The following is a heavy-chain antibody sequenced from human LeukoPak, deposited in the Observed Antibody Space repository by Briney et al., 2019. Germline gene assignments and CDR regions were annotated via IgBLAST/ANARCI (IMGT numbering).Heavy chain of an antibody. CDR3: ARGGRFGELSSSL. Sequence: GGSLRLSCAASGFTLSSYWMHWVRQAPGKGLAWVSRINTDGSSTSNADSVKGRFTASRDNAKNTLYLQLSSLRAEDTAVYYCARGGRFGELSSSLWGQGTLVTVSS. D-gene: IGHD3-10*01. J-gene: IGHJ4*02. V-gene: IGHV3-74*01. CDR2: INTDGSST. CDR1: GFTLSSYW.